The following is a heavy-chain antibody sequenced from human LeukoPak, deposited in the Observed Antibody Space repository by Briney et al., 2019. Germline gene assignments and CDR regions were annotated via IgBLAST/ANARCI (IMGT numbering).Heavy chain of an antibody. V-gene: IGHV4-59*12. J-gene: IGHJ5*02. CDR3: ARDSRFDP. Sequence: SETLSLTCSVSGGSITGYHWSWIRQSPVKELEWIGNVYQSGTTNYNPSLKSRVTISVDTSKNQFFLSLTPVTAADTAIYYCARDSRFDPWGQGTLVTVSS. CDR2: VYQSGTT. CDR1: GGSITGYH.